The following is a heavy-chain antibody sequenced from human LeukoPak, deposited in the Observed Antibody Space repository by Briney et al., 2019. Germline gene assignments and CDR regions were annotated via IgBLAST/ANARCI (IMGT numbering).Heavy chain of an antibody. Sequence: GGSLRLSCAASGFTFSSYGMHWVRQAPGKGLEWVAFIRYDGSNKYYADSVKGRFTISRDNSKNTLYLQMNSLRAEDTAVYYCAKGWDTAMVSLVDYWGQGTLVTVSS. CDR1: GFTFSSYG. D-gene: IGHD5-18*01. J-gene: IGHJ4*02. CDR2: IRYDGSNK. CDR3: AKGWDTAMVSLVDY. V-gene: IGHV3-30*02.